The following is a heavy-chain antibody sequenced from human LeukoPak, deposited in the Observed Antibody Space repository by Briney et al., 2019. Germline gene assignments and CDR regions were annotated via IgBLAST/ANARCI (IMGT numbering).Heavy chain of an antibody. Sequence: KTSETLSLTCAVYGGSFSGYYWSWIRQPPGKGLEWIGEINHSGSTNYNPSLKSRVTISVDTSKNQFSLKLSSVTAADTAVYYCARGVGGYDLDYWGQGTLATVSS. V-gene: IGHV4-34*01. J-gene: IGHJ4*02. CDR1: GGSFSGYY. CDR3: ARGVGGYDLDY. D-gene: IGHD5-12*01. CDR2: INHSGST.